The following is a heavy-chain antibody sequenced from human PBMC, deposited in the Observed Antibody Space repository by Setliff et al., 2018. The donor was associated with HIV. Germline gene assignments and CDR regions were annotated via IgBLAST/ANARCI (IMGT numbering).Heavy chain of an antibody. CDR2: INTNTGNP. CDR1: GYTFTNYA. V-gene: IGHV7-4-1*02. J-gene: IGHJ4*02. CDR3: ARDRATKLDY. Sequence: GASVKVSCKASGYTFTNYAINWVRQAPGQGLEWMGWINTNTGNPTYAQGFTGRFVFSLDTSVSTAYLQISSLKSDDTAVYYCARDRATKLDYWGQGTLVTVSS.